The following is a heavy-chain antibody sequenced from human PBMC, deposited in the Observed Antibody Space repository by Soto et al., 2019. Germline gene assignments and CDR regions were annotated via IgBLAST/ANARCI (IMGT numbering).Heavy chain of an antibody. CDR3: AKDKRYQRGYDSYFDY. J-gene: IGHJ4*02. Sequence: GGSLRLSCAASGFTFDDYAMHWVRQAPGKGLEWVSGISWNSGSIGYADSVKGRFTISRDNAKNSLYLQMNSLRAEDTALYYCAKDKRYQRGYDSYFDYWGQGTLVTVSS. CDR2: ISWNSGSI. CDR1: GFTFDDYA. V-gene: IGHV3-9*01. D-gene: IGHD5-12*01.